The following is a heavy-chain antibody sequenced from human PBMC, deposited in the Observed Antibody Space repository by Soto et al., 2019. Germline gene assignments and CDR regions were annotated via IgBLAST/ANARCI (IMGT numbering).Heavy chain of an antibody. J-gene: IGHJ6*02. V-gene: IGHV4-34*01. CDR1: GGSFSGYY. Sequence: PSETLSLTCAVYGGSFSGYYWSWIRQPPGKGLEWIGEINHSGSTNYNPSLKSRVTISVDTSKNQFSLKLSSVTAADTAVYYCARGRSRSSSWYRRYYYGMDVWGQGTTVTVSS. CDR2: INHSGST. CDR3: ARGRSRSSSWYRRYYYGMDV. D-gene: IGHD6-13*01.